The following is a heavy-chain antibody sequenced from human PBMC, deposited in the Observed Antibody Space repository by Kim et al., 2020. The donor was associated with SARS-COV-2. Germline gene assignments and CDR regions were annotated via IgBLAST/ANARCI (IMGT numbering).Heavy chain of an antibody. V-gene: IGHV4-31*03. Sequence: SETLSLTCTVSGGSISSGGYYWSWIRQHPGKGLEGIGYICYSGSSYSNPSLKIRVTISVDTSKNQFTLNLSSVTAADTAVYHCARAPLETPVPLGYYAYYGMDAWGQGTPVTVSS. J-gene: IGHJ6*02. CDR3: ARAPLETPVPLGYYAYYGMDA. CDR1: GGSISSGGYY. CDR2: ICYSGSS. D-gene: IGHD1-1*01.